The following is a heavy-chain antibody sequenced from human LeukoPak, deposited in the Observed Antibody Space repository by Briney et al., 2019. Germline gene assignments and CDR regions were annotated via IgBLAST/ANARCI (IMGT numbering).Heavy chain of an antibody. J-gene: IGHJ6*03. CDR1: GGSISSYY. CDR3: ARNSRRTFYGSGLSYYYYMDV. Sequence: PSETLSLTCTVSGGSISSYYWSWIRQPAGKGLEWIGRIYASGSTNYNPSLKSRVTMSVDTSKNQFSLKLSSVTAADTAVYYCARNSRRTFYGSGLSYYYYMDVWGKGTTVTISS. D-gene: IGHD3-10*01. V-gene: IGHV4-4*07. CDR2: IYASGST.